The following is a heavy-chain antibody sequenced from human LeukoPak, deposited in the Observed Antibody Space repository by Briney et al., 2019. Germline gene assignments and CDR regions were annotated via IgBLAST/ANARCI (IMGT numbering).Heavy chain of an antibody. CDR2: IDSSTTRI. CDR3: VRGGTYCDSTCKGADY. CDR1: GFTFRSFS. V-gene: IGHV3-21*01. J-gene: IGHJ4*02. D-gene: IGHD2/OR15-2a*01. Sequence: GGSLRLSCAASGFTFRSFSMNWVRQAPGKGLEWVSAIDSSTTRIYYANSVRGRFTISRDNAKSSLDLQMNSLRAEDTAVYYCVRGGTYCDSTCKGADYWGQGTLVAVSA.